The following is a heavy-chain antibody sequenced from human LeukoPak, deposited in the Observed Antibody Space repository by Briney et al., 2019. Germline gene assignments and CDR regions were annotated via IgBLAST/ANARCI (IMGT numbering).Heavy chain of an antibody. D-gene: IGHD3-22*01. CDR3: ARLVHSIYSYGYSAGVDV. J-gene: IGHJ6*02. CDR2: IYDGST. Sequence: PSETLSLTCAVSGGSISSHFWSWLRQPPGTGLEWIGHIYDGSTNYNPSLKSRLTISVDTSKNQFSLTLSSVTAADTAVYYCARLVHSIYSYGYSAGVDVWGQGTTVTVSS. CDR1: GGSISSHF. V-gene: IGHV4-59*08.